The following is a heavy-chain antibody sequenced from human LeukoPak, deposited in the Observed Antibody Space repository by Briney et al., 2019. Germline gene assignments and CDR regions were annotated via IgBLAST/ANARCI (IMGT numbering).Heavy chain of an antibody. CDR1: GGSISSSSYY. Sequence: PSETLSLTCTVSGGSISSSSYYWGWIRQPPGKGLEWIGSIYYSGSTYYNPSLKSRVTISVDTSKNQFSLKLSSVTAADTAVYYCARGRGWLQWKGYYFDYWGQGTLVTVSS. J-gene: IGHJ4*02. CDR2: IYYSGST. V-gene: IGHV4-39*07. D-gene: IGHD5-24*01. CDR3: ARGRGWLQWKGYYFDY.